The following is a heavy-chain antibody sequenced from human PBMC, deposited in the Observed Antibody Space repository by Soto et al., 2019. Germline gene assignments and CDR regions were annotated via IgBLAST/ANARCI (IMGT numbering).Heavy chain of an antibody. V-gene: IGHV1-69*13. D-gene: IGHD3-22*01. Sequence: GASVKVSCKASGGTFSSYAISWVRQAPGQGLEWMGGIIPIFGTANYAQKFQGRVTITADESTSTAYMELSSLRSEDTAVYYCARDFRGSYYYDSSGSNWFDPWGQGTLVTVSS. CDR1: GGTFSSYA. CDR3: ARDFRGSYYYDSSGSNWFDP. J-gene: IGHJ5*02. CDR2: IIPIFGTA.